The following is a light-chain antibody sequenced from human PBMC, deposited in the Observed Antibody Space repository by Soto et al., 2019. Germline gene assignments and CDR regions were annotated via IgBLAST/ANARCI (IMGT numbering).Light chain of an antibody. J-gene: IGLJ3*02. V-gene: IGLV1-40*01. CDR1: SSTIGAGYD. CDR2: ANK. CDR3: QSYDSSLSGSRV. Sequence: QSVLTQPPSVSGAPGQRVTISCTGSSSTIGAGYDVHWYQQLPGSAPKLLVYANKYRPSGVPDRFSGSTAGTSASLSITGLQAEDEADYYCQSYDSSLSGSRVFGGGTKLTVL.